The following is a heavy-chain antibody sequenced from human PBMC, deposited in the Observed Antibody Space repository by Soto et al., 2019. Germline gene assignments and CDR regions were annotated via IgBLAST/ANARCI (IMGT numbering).Heavy chain of an antibody. D-gene: IGHD3-3*01. V-gene: IGHV1-18*01. CDR1: GYTFTSYS. CDR2: ISPYNGNT. Sequence: GASVKVSCKASGYTFTSYSISWVRQAPGQGLEWMGWISPYNGNTNYAQEFQGRVTMTTDTSTNTANLDLRRLRSDDTAVYYCARDVDDFWSGYXTPTSLYNWFDPWG. CDR3: ARDVDDFWSGYXTPTSLYNWFDP. J-gene: IGHJ5*02.